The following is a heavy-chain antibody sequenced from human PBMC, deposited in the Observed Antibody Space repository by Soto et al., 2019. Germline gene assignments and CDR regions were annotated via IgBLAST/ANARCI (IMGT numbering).Heavy chain of an antibody. V-gene: IGHV1-8*01. Sequence: QVQLVQSGAEVKKPGASVKVSCKASGYTFTSYDINWVRQATGQGLEWMGWMNHNSGNTGYAQKSQGRVTMTRHTSISTAYMELSSLRSEDTAVYYCARRVPPYCCSTSCYDFGFDPWGQGTLVTVSS. CDR2: MNHNSGNT. CDR3: ARRVPPYCCSTSCYDFGFDP. CDR1: GYTFTSYD. D-gene: IGHD2-2*01. J-gene: IGHJ5*02.